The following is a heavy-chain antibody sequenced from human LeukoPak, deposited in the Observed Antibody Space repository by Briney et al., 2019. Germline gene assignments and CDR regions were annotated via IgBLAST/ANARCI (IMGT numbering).Heavy chain of an antibody. CDR1: GFTFSSYE. CDR2: IGSTGGTK. CDR3: ARDVWFDP. Sequence: GGSLRLSCTASGFTFSSYEMNWIRQAAGKGPEWVSYIGSTGGTKHYADSVRGRFTISRDNPENLVFLQMNSLRVEDTAVYYCARDVWFDPWGQGTLVTVSS. V-gene: IGHV3-48*03. J-gene: IGHJ5*02.